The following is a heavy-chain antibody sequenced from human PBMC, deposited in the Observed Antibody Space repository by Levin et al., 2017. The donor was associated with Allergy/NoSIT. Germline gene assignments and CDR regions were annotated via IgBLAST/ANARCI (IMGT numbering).Heavy chain of an antibody. CDR2: ISGSGGST. CDR3: AKLWGVVVVAAHFDS. J-gene: IGHJ4*02. CDR1: GFTFSSYA. D-gene: IGHD2-15*01. Sequence: PGGSLRLSCAASGFTFSSYAMSWVRQAPGKGLEWVSEISGSGGSTYYADSVKGRFTISRDKSKNTLYLQMNSLRAEDTAIYYCAKLWGVVVVAAHFDSWGQGTLVTVSS. V-gene: IGHV3-23*01.